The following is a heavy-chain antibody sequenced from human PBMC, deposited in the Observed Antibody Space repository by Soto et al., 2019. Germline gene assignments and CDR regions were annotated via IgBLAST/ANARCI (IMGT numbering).Heavy chain of an antibody. V-gene: IGHV3-74*01. CDR2: INSDGSST. J-gene: IGHJ4*02. Sequence: GGSLRLSCAASGFTFSSYWMHWVRQAPGKGLVWVSRINSDGSSTSYADSVKGRFTITRDNAKNTLYLQMNSLRAEDTAVYYFARDPLYYYDSSGYTVLDYWGQGTLVTVSS. CDR1: GFTFSSYW. CDR3: ARDPLYYYDSSGYTVLDY. D-gene: IGHD3-22*01.